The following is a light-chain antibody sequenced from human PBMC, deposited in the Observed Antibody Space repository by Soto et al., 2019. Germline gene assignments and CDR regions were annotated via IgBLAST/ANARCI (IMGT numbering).Light chain of an antibody. Sequence: EIVLTQSPATLSLSPGERATLSCRASQSVSSYLAWYQQKPGQAPRLLIYDASNRATGIPARFSVSGSGTDFTLTISSLEPEDFAVYYCQQLSNWPPYTFGQGTKLEIK. CDR3: QQLSNWPPYT. CDR2: DAS. V-gene: IGKV3-11*01. CDR1: QSVSSY. J-gene: IGKJ2*01.